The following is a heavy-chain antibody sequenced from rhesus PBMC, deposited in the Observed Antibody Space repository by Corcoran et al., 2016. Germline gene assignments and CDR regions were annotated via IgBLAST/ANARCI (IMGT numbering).Heavy chain of an antibody. V-gene: IGHV4-169*02. Sequence: QLQLQESGPGLAKPSEPLSVTCAVSGGSISSSYRSWIRQAPGKGLEWIGYIYGSGSSTNYNPSLTSRVPLSVDTSKNPLSLNLSSVTAADTAVYYCASGDYYGGYWGQGVLVTVSS. CDR1: GGSISSSY. D-gene: IGHD3-22*01. J-gene: IGHJ4*01. CDR2: IYGSGSST. CDR3: ASGDYYGGY.